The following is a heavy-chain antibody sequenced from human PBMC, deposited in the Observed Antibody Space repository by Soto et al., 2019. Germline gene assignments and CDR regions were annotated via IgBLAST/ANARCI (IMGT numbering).Heavy chain of an antibody. CDR1: GFTFISYT. CDR2: ISGSRSYI. Sequence: EMQLVESGGGLVKPGGSLRLSCAASGFTFISYTMNWVRQAPGKGLEWVSSISGSRSYIYYADSVKGRFTISRDNAKTSLFLQMNSLRVEDTAIYYCVIDLSAYNWFDLWGPGTQVIVSS. V-gene: IGHV3-21*01. CDR3: VIDLSAYNWFDL. J-gene: IGHJ5*02.